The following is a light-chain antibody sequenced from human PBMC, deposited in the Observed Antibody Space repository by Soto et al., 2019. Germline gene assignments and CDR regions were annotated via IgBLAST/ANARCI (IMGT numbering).Light chain of an antibody. J-gene: IGLJ1*01. CDR1: SSNIGAGYD. V-gene: IGLV1-40*01. CDR2: GNS. Sequence: QSVLTQPPSVSGAPGQRVTISCTGSSSNIGAGYDVQWYQQLPGTAPKLPIYGNSNRPSGVPDRFSGSKSGTSASLAITGLQAEDEADYCCQSYDSSLSGFYVFGTGTKVTVL. CDR3: QSYDSSLSGFYV.